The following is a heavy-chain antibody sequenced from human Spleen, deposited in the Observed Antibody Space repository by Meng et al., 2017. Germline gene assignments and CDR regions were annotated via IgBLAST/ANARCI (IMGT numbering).Heavy chain of an antibody. CDR1: GFTFSSYA. D-gene: IGHD2-21*02. J-gene: IGHJ5*02. Sequence: GESLKISCAASGFTFSSYALTWVRQAPGKGLEWVSVISGSDGSTFYADSVKGRFTISRDNSKNTVYLQMNSLRAEDTAVYFCAKGADYSWFDPWGQGTRVTVSS. CDR3: AKGADYSWFDP. V-gene: IGHV3-23*01. CDR2: ISGSDGST.